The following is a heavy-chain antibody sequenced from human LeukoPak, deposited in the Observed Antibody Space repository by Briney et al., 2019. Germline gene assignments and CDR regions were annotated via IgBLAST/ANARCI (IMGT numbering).Heavy chain of an antibody. J-gene: IGHJ4*02. CDR3: ARHTRTYYDILTGPYGGYFDY. D-gene: IGHD3-9*01. CDR1: GESFSGYY. Sequence: PSETLSLTCAAYGESFSGYYWSWIRQPPGKGLEWIGEINHSGSTNYNPSLKIRVTILVDTSKNQFSLKLSSVTAADTAVYYCARHTRTYYDILTGPYGGYFDYWGQRTLVTVSS. V-gene: IGHV4-34*01. CDR2: INHSGST.